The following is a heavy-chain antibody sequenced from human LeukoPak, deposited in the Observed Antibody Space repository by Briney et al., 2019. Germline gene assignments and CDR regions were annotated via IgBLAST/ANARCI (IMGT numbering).Heavy chain of an antibody. Sequence: SETLSLTCTVSGGSISSYYWSWIRQPPGKGLEWIGYIYYSGSTNYNPSLKSRVTISVETSKNQFSLKLSSVTAADTDVYYCARGRRIVVVQAAISNSYYFVYWGQGSLVTVSS. CDR3: ARGRRIVVVQAAISNSYYFVY. CDR1: GGSISSYY. CDR2: IYYSGST. J-gene: IGHJ4*02. D-gene: IGHD2-2*02. V-gene: IGHV4-59*01.